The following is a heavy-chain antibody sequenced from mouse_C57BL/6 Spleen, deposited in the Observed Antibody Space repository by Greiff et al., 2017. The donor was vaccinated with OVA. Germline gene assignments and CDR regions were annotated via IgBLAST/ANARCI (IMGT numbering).Heavy chain of an antibody. CDR1: GYTFTSYW. V-gene: IGHV1-50*01. D-gene: IGHD3-2*02. CDR3: ARSEDSSGSWFAY. CDR2: IDPSDSYT. J-gene: IGHJ3*01. Sequence: QVQLKQPGAELVKPGASVKLSCKASGYTFTSYWMQWVKQRPGQGLEWIGEIDPSDSYTNYNQKFKGKATLTVDTSSSTAYMQLSSLTAEDSAVYDCARSEDSSGSWFAYWGQGTLVTVSA.